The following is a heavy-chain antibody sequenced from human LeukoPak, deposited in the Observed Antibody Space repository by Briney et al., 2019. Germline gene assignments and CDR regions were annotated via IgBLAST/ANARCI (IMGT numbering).Heavy chain of an antibody. Sequence: SETLSLTCTVSGYSISSGYYWGWIRQPPGKGLEWIGSIYHSGNTYYKPSLKSRVTISVDTSKNQFSLKLSSVTAADTAVYYCAREISGDYEERWHKAKFYYYYYMDVWGKGTTVTVSS. CDR2: IYHSGNT. CDR3: AREISGDYEERWHKAKFYYYYYMDV. V-gene: IGHV4-38-2*02. D-gene: IGHD4-17*01. J-gene: IGHJ6*03. CDR1: GYSISSGYY.